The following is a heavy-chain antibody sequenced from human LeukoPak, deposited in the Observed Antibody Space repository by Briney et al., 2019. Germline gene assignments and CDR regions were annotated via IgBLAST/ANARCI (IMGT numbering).Heavy chain of an antibody. CDR1: GGSISSSSYY. D-gene: IGHD3-22*01. CDR2: IYYSGST. CDR3: XXXPRYYYDSSGSPHGAFDI. Sequence: SETLSLTCTVSGGSISSSSYYWGWIRQPPGKGLEWIGSIYYSGSTYYNPSLKSRVTISVDTSKNQFSLRLSSVTAADPALYXXXXXPRYYYDSSGSPHGAFDIWGQGTMVTVSS. J-gene: IGHJ3*02. V-gene: IGHV4-39*01.